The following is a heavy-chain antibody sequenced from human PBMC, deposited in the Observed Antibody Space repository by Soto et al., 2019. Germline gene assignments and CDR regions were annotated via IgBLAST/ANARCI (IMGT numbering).Heavy chain of an antibody. CDR1: GFTFSSYS. Sequence: EVQLVESGGGLVKPGGSLRLSCAASGFTFSSYSMNWVRQAPGKGLEWVSSISSSSSYIYYADSVKGRFTISRDNAKNSLYLQMNSMRAEDTAVYYCARDAVVVKDFDYWGQGTLVTVSS. CDR2: ISSSSSYI. D-gene: IGHD2-15*01. V-gene: IGHV3-21*01. J-gene: IGHJ4*02. CDR3: ARDAVVVKDFDY.